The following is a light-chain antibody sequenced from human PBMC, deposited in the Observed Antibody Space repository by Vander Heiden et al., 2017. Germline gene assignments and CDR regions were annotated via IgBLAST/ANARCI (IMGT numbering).Light chain of an antibody. CDR2: EDS. V-gene: IGLV3-10*01. CDR3: YSTDSSGNHRGV. CDR1: ALPKKY. J-gene: IGLJ2*01. Sequence: GSVSPGQTARITCSGYALPKKYAYWYQQKSGQAPVLVIYEDSKRPSGIPERFSGSSSGTMATLTISGAQVEDEADYYCYSTDSSGNHRGVFGGGTKLTVL.